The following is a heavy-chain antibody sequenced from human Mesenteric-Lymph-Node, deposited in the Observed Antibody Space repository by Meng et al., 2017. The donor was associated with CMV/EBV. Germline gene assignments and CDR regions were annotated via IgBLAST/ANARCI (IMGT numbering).Heavy chain of an antibody. V-gene: IGHV4-34*01. CDR3: AGSHLYYYGMDV. CDR1: GGSFSGYY. Sequence: LKLSCAVYGGSFSGYYWSWIRQPPGKGLEWIGEINNSGSTNYNPSLKSRVTISVDTSKNQFSLKLSSVTAADTAVYYCAGSHLYYYGMDVWGQGTTVTVSS. CDR2: INNSGST. J-gene: IGHJ6*02. D-gene: IGHD1-26*01.